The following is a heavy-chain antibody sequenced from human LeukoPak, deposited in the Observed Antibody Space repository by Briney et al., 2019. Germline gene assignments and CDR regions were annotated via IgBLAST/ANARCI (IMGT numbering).Heavy chain of an antibody. Sequence: SETLSLTCTVSGGSISSSSYYWGRIRQPPGKGLEWIGYIYNSGSTNYNPSLKSRVTISLDTSRNQFSLELSSVTAADTAVYYCARGVVAAAGRTFDFWGQGTLVTVSS. CDR2: IYNSGST. V-gene: IGHV4-61*05. D-gene: IGHD6-13*01. CDR3: ARGVVAAAGRTFDF. J-gene: IGHJ4*02. CDR1: GGSISSSSYY.